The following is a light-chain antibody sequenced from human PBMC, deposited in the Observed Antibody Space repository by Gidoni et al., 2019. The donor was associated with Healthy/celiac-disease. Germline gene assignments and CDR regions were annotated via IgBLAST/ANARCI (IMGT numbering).Light chain of an antibody. CDR3: QQYNNWPTRYT. CDR2: GAS. Sequence: DIVLPQSPATRSVSPGERATLSCRARQSVSSNIAWYQQKPGQAPRLLILGASTRATGIPARFSGSGSGTEFTLTISSLKSEDFAVDYCQQYNNWPTRYTFGQGTKLEIK. V-gene: IGKV3-15*01. CDR1: QSVSSN. J-gene: IGKJ2*01.